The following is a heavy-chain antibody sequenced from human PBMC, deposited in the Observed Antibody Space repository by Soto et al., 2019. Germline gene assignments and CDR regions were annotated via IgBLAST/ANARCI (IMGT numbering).Heavy chain of an antibody. Sequence: SETLSLTSRVSGASISGSSNYWGWIRQPPGKGREWFGSIYYSRSTYYSTSLKSRDTVSVDTAKNQFSLNRSSVTAGDTAVYYCAANSYRRRGQGILVTVGS. D-gene: IGHD2-21*01. CDR1: GASISGSSNY. V-gene: IGHV4-39*01. J-gene: IGHJ1*01. CDR2: IYYSRST. CDR3: AANSYRR.